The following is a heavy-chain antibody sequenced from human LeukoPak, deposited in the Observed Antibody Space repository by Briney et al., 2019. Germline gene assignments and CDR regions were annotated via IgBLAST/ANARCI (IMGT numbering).Heavy chain of an antibody. V-gene: IGHV4-39*01. Sequence: PSETLPPTCTVAGAPVSHSGYYLPWIPHTPRKGLEWIASIYYNGNTYNNPTLKFRVTISVDTTKNQFPMEVMSVTAADTSVYYCARQETVSGWYRAPHYFDYWGQGTLVTVSS. CDR3: ARQETVSGWYRAPHYFDY. D-gene: IGHD6-19*01. CDR1: GAPVSHSGYY. CDR2: IYYNGNT. J-gene: IGHJ4*02.